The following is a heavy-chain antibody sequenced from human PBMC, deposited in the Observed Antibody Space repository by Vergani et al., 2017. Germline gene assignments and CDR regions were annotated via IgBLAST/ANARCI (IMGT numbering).Heavy chain of an antibody. Sequence: QVQLQQWGAGLLKPSETLSLTCAVYGGSFSGYYWSWIRQPPGKGLEWIGEINHSGSTNYNPSLKSRVTISVDTSKNKFSLKLSSVTAADTAVYYCARGTVDPSIAARPDYYGMDVWGQGTTVTVS. CDR2: INHSGST. CDR3: ARGTVDPSIAARPDYYGMDV. D-gene: IGHD6-6*01. J-gene: IGHJ6*02. CDR1: GGSFSGYY. V-gene: IGHV4-34*01.